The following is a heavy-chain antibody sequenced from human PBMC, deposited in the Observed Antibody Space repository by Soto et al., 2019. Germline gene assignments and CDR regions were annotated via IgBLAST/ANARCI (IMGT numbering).Heavy chain of an antibody. CDR3: VRDGTKTLRDWFDP. CDR1: GASISGFY. Sequence: QVQLQESCPGLVKPSETLSLTCTVSGASISGFYWSWIRKSAGKGLEWIGRIYATGTTDYNPSLKSRVMMAVDTSKKQFSLKLSSVTAADTAVYYCVRDGTKTLRDWFDPWGQGISVTVSS. J-gene: IGHJ5*02. CDR2: IYATGTT. V-gene: IGHV4-4*07. D-gene: IGHD1-1*01.